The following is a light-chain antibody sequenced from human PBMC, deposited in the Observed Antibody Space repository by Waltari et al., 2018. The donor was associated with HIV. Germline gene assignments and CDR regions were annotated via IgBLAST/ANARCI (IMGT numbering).Light chain of an antibody. Sequence: EIQMTQSPATLSASVGDRATLTCRASQSVSTYLAWYQQKPGKAPRLLIYNASTMESGIPARFSGSGSGTEFTLTISSLQSDDCAAYYCQQYIIWPLSFGQGTKLEIK. CDR1: QSVSTY. CDR2: NAS. J-gene: IGKJ2*03. V-gene: IGKV3-15*01. CDR3: QQYIIWPLS.